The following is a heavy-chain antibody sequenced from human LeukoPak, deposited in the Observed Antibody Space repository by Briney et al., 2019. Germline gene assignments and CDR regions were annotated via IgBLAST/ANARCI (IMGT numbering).Heavy chain of an antibody. CDR3: ARGRFYGFSGDS. V-gene: IGHV4-4*09. CDR1: GGSISSYY. J-gene: IGHJ4*02. Sequence: PSETLSLTCTVSGGSISSYYCSWIRQPPGKGLEGIGYIDTSGSTNYNPSLKSRVTISVDTSKNQFSLKLNSVTAADTAVYYCARGRFYGFSGDSWGQGTLVTVSS. CDR2: IDTSGST. D-gene: IGHD2/OR15-2a*01.